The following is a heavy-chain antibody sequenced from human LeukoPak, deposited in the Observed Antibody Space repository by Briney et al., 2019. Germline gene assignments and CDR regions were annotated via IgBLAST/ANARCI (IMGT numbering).Heavy chain of an antibody. Sequence: GGSLRLSCAASGFAVSSNYMSWVRQAPGKGLEWVSVIYSGGSTYYADSVKGRFTISRDNSKNTPYLQMNSLRAEDTAVYYCAREGGPVVPAADYWGQGTLVTVSS. J-gene: IGHJ4*02. CDR3: AREGGPVVPAADY. D-gene: IGHD2-2*01. V-gene: IGHV3-66*02. CDR2: IYSGGST. CDR1: GFAVSSNY.